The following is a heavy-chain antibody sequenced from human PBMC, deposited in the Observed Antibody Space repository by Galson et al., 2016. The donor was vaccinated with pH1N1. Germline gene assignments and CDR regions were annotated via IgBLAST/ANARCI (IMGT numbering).Heavy chain of an antibody. J-gene: IGHJ4*02. CDR1: GGSFSDYY. V-gene: IGHV4-34*01. CDR2: VNPSGST. D-gene: IGHD3-10*01. CDR3: ARVDFGGKLGD. Sequence: SETLSLTCTVYGGSFSDYYWSWIRQPPGKGLEWIGEVNPSGSTIYNPSLNSRVLISADTSRNQFSLKLTSVTAADTAVYFCARVDFGGKLGDWGQGTQVTVSS.